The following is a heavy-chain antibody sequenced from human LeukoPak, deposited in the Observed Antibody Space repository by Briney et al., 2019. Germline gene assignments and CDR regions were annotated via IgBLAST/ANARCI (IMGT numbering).Heavy chain of an antibody. CDR2: IIPIFGTA. V-gene: IGHV1-69*06. D-gene: IGHD1-20*01. J-gene: IGHJ3*02. CDR1: GYTFTSYA. CDR3: ARDSEYNWNDGAFDI. Sequence: SVKVSCKASGYTFTSYAISWVRQAPGQGLEWMGGIIPIFGTANYAQKFQGRVTITADKSTSTAYMELSSLRSEDTAVYYCARDSEYNWNDGAFDIWGQGTMVTVSS.